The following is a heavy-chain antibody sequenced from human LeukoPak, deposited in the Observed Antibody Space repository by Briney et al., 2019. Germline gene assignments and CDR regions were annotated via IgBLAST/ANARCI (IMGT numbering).Heavy chain of an antibody. Sequence: PGGSLRLSCAASGFTFKTYSMNWVRQAPGKGLEWVSAISGSGGSTYYADSVKGRFTISRDNSKNTLYLQMNSLRAEDTAVYYCAKGPFEVADPGVFFDYWGQGTLVAVSS. D-gene: IGHD6-19*01. CDR1: GFTFKTYS. J-gene: IGHJ4*02. V-gene: IGHV3-23*01. CDR3: AKGPFEVADPGVFFDY. CDR2: ISGSGGST.